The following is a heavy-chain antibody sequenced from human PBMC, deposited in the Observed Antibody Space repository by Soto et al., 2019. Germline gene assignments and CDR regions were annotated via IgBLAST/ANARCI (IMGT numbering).Heavy chain of an antibody. CDR1: GGTFSGYT. CDR2: IIPILGIA. CDR3: AREMTTVTPFDY. J-gene: IGHJ4*02. D-gene: IGHD4-17*01. Sequence: QVQLVQSGAEVKKPGSSVKVSCKASGGTFSGYTISWVRQAPGQGLEWMGRIIPILGIANYAQKFQGRVTITADKSTSTAYMELSSLRSEDTAVYYCAREMTTVTPFDYWGQGTLVTVSS. V-gene: IGHV1-69*08.